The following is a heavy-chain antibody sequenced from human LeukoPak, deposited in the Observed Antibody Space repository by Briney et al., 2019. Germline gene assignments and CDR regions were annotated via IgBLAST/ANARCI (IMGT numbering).Heavy chain of an antibody. V-gene: IGHV4-61*01. D-gene: IGHD6-13*01. Sequence: PSETLSLTCTVSGGSISSSSYYWSWIRQPPGKGLEWIGYIYYSGSTNYNPSLKSRVTISVDTSKNQFSLKLSSVTAADTAVYYCARDTGSIAAAGTFDYWGQGTLVTVSS. CDR3: ARDTGSIAAAGTFDY. J-gene: IGHJ4*02. CDR1: GGSISSSSYY. CDR2: IYYSGST.